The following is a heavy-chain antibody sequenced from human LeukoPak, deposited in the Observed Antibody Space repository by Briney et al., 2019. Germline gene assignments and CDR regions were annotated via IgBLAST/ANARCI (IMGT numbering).Heavy chain of an antibody. CDR1: GGSISTYY. V-gene: IGHV4-59*01. J-gene: IGHJ4*02. CDR2: IYYSGST. D-gene: IGHD3-22*01. Sequence: SETLSLTCTVSGGSISTYYWSWIRQPPGKGLEWIGYIYYSGSTNYNPSFKSRVTILLDTSKNQFSLKLNSVTAADTAMYYCARSFSPNYYDLLDYWGQGTLVTVSS. CDR3: ARSFSPNYYDLLDY.